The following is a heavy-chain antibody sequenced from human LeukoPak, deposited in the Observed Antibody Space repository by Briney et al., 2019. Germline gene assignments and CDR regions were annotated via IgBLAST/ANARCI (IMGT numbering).Heavy chain of an antibody. CDR1: GFTFDNYA. D-gene: IGHD3-22*01. V-gene: IGHV3-9*01. CDR2: ITWNSGSI. Sequence: GGSLRLSCAASGFTFDNYAMHWVRQAPGKGLEWVSGITWNSGSIAYADSVKGRFTISRDNAKNSLYLQMNNLRTEDTASYYCAKASYPDYYEPVFDSWGQGTLVTVSS. J-gene: IGHJ4*02. CDR3: AKASYPDYYEPVFDS.